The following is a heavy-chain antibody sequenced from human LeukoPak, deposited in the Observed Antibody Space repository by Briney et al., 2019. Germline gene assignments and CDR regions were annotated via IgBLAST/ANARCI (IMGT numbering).Heavy chain of an antibody. CDR3: ARAKKRITIFGVVIMTHFDY. V-gene: IGHV1-8*01. J-gene: IGHJ4*02. CDR2: MNPISGNT. Sequence: ASVKVSCKASGYTFTSYDINWVRQATGQGLEWMGWMNPISGNTGYAQKFQGRVTMTRNTSISTAYMELSSLRSEDTAVYYCARAKKRITIFGVVIMTHFDYWGQGTLVTVSS. D-gene: IGHD3-3*01. CDR1: GYTFTSYD.